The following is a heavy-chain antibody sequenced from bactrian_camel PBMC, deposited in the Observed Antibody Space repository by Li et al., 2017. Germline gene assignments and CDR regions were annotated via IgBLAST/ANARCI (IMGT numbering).Heavy chain of an antibody. D-gene: IGHD2*01. CDR3: ASVSEPSGNWFSGYSGPLDAVEYNY. J-gene: IGHJ4*01. V-gene: IGHV3S55*01. CDR2: RLLGSNA. CDR1: GYTHDTFC. Sequence: HVQLVESGGGSVRAGGSLRLACAVSGYTHDTFCMGWFRRAPGKEREGVAVRLLGSNAWYTAYAVQGRFTISQDNAKKMIELQMNDLKPEDTGMYYCASVSEPSGNWFSGYSGPLDAVEYNYWGQGTQVTVS.